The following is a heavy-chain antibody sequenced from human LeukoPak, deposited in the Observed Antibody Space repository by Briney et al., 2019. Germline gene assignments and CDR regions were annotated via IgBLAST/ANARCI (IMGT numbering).Heavy chain of an antibody. J-gene: IGHJ4*02. V-gene: IGHV3-15*01. CDR3: ARGFCSSTSCYQGPFDF. CDR1: GSIFSSAW. Sequence: GGSLRLSCAASGSIFSSAWMTWVRQAPGKGLEWVGHIKNKTNGGTTDYAAPVKGRFIISRDDSKNTLYLQMNSLRTEDTAVYYCARGFCSSTSCYQGPFDFWGQGTLVTVSS. CDR2: IKNKTNGGTT. D-gene: IGHD2-2*01.